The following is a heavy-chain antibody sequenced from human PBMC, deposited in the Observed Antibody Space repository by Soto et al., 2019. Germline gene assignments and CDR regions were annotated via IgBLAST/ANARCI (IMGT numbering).Heavy chain of an antibody. J-gene: IGHJ4*02. D-gene: IGHD6-19*01. V-gene: IGHV3-23*01. Sequence: GGSLRLSCAPSGFNFNNYTMSWVRQAPGERLEWVSFISSSGGTTYYADSVKGRFTISRDNSRNTGLLQMNTLGAEDTAIYDGATLMTVTGPGWGRASEYWGQGTRSAVAS. CDR2: ISSSGGTT. CDR1: GFNFNNYT. CDR3: ATLMTVTGPGWGRASEY.